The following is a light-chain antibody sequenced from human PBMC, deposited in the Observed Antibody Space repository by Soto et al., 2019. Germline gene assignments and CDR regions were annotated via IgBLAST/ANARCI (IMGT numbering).Light chain of an antibody. CDR3: QQYGSSPRIT. J-gene: IGKJ5*01. CDR2: GAS. Sequence: GERATLSCRASQSVSSSYLAWYQQKPGRAPRLLIYGASSRATGIPDRFSGSGSGTDFTLTISRLEPEDFAVYYCQQYGSSPRITFGQGTRLEIK. CDR1: QSVSSSY. V-gene: IGKV3-20*01.